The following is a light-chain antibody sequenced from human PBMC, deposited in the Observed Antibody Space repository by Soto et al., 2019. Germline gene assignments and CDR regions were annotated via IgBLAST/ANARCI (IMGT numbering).Light chain of an antibody. V-gene: IGLV1-40*01. J-gene: IGLJ1*01. CDR2: ANN. CDR1: SSSIGAGYD. Sequence: QSVLTQPPSVSGAPGQRVTISCTGSSSSIGAGYDVHWYRQLPGTAPKLLIYANNNRPAGVPDRFSASKSGTSASLAITGLQAEDEADYYCQSYDTSPSGYVFGTGTKVTVL. CDR3: QSYDTSPSGYV.